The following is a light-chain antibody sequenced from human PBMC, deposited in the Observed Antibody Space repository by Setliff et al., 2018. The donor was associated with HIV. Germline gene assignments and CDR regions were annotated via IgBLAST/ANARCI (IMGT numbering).Light chain of an antibody. CDR1: SDDVGNFNY. J-gene: IGLJ1*01. CDR3: SSYTNHGVLFV. V-gene: IGLV2-14*03. Sequence: ALPQPASVSGSPGQSVTISCTGTSDDVGNFNYVSWYQQHPGKGPKLIVFDVSRRPSGVSHRFSGSKSGNTASLTISGLENEDEADYYCSSYTNHGVLFVFGTGTKVTVL. CDR2: DVS.